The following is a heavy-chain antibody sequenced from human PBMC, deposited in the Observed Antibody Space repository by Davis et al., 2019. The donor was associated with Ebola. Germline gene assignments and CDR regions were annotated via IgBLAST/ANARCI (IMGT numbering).Heavy chain of an antibody. CDR1: GFTVSSNY. CDR3: AGGTRSGWHLEY. V-gene: IGHV3-53*01. J-gene: IGHJ4*02. D-gene: IGHD6-19*01. Sequence: GGSLRLSCAASGFTVSSNYMHWVRQAPGKGLEWVSGIYSGGSTYCADSVKGRFTISRDNSKNTLFLQMNTLRAEDAAVYYCAGGTRSGWHLEYWGQGTLVTVSS. CDR2: IYSGGST.